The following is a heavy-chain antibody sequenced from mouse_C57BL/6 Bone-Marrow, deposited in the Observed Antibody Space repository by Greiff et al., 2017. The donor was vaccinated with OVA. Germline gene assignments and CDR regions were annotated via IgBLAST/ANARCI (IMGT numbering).Heavy chain of an antibody. V-gene: IGHV1-19*01. CDR1: GYTFTDYY. CDR3: ARSGFYYYGSSFWYFDV. D-gene: IGHD1-1*01. J-gene: IGHJ1*03. CDR2: INPYNGGT. Sequence: VQLKQSGPVLVKPGASVKMSCKASGYTFTDYYMNWVKQSHGKSLEWIGVINPYNGGTSYNQKFKGKATLTVDKSSSTAYMELNSLTSEDSAVYYCARSGFYYYGSSFWYFDVWGTGTTVTVSS.